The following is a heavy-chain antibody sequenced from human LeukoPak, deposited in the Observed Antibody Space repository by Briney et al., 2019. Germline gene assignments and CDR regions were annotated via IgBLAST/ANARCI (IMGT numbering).Heavy chain of an antibody. Sequence: ASVKVSCKASGYTFTSYDIHWVRQATGQGLEWMGWMSPNSGNTAYAQKFRGRVTMTRNTSISTAYMELSSLRSEDTAVYFCARPYYSSGFFEGDWYFDLWGRGTLLTVPS. CDR2: MSPNSGNT. CDR1: GYTFTSYD. V-gene: IGHV1-8*01. CDR3: ARPYYSSGFFEGDWYFDL. D-gene: IGHD6-19*01. J-gene: IGHJ2*01.